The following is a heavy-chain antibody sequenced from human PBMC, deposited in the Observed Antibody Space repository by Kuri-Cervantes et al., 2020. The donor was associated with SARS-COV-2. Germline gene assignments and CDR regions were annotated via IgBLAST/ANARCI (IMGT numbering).Heavy chain of an antibody. V-gene: IGHV4-39*07. D-gene: IGHD6-6*01. CDR3: AQSRSIAARRPWYFDL. J-gene: IGHJ2*01. Sequence: GSLRLSCTVSGGSIRSGSYYWGWIRQSPGKGLEWIGMIYYSGSPYYNPSLKSRVTISVDTPENLYSLKVNSVTAADTAVYYCAQSRSIAARRPWYFDLWGRGTLVTVSS. CDR1: GGSIRSGSYY. CDR2: IYYSGSP.